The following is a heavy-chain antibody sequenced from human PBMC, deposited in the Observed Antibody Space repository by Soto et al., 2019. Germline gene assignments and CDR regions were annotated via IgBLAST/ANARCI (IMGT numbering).Heavy chain of an antibody. CDR2: IEPSDSHT. V-gene: IGHV5-10-1*01. CDR3: ARHASYSVSSGYFGTY. CDR1: GYIFTNYC. J-gene: IGHJ4*02. D-gene: IGHD3-22*01. Sequence: GASLKISCQGSGYIFTNYCLTWVRQMPGEGLEWMGRIEPSDSHTNNTPSFQSHVTMSANRSISSAYMQWSSLTASDTAMYCCARHASYSVSSGYFGTYWGQGTQVTVSS.